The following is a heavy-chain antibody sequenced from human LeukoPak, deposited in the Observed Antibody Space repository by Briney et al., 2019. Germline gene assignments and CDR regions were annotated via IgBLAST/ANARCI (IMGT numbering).Heavy chain of an antibody. CDR2: ISAYNGNT. D-gene: IGHD1-26*01. CDR1: GYTFTSYG. CDR3: ARGLVGATGLYWFDP. J-gene: IGHJ5*02. V-gene: IGHV1-18*01. Sequence: GASVKVSCKASGYTFTSYGISWVRQAPGQGLEWMGWISAYNGNTNYAQKLQGRVTMTTDTSTSTAYMELRSLRSDDTAVYYCARGLVGATGLYWFDPWGQGTLVTVSS.